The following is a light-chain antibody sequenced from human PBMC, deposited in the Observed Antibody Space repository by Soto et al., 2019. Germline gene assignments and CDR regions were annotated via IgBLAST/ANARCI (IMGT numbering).Light chain of an antibody. V-gene: IGKV3-20*01. CDR3: QLYGISPH. Sequence: EIVLTQSPGTLSLSPGERATLSGMASQSVNSTFLAWYQHKPGQAPRLLIYASSNRATGIPDRFSGSASGTDFTLTINRLGPEDFAVYYCQLYGISPHFGQGTRLEIK. CDR1: QSVNSTF. CDR2: ASS. J-gene: IGKJ5*01.